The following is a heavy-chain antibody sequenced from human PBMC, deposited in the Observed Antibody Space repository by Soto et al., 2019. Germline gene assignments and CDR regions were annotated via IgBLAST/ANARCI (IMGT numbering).Heavy chain of an antibody. CDR1: RYSFTTYA. D-gene: IGHD1-1*01. Sequence: ASVKVSCKASRYSFTTYALPWVRPAPGQRLEWMGWINAGNGDTKYSEKFQGRVTITRDTSANTAYMELGSLRSEDTSVYYCARDPGTGAALLAYHFDYWGQGTLVTVSS. J-gene: IGHJ4*02. CDR3: ARDPGTGAALLAYHFDY. V-gene: IGHV1-3*01. CDR2: INAGNGDT.